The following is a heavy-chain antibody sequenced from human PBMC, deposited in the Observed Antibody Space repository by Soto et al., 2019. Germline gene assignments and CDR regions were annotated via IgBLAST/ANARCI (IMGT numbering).Heavy chain of an antibody. CDR1: GFTFNTYG. CDR2: ISYDGINK. CDR3: ARSPQPTRGIHWYFDL. J-gene: IGHJ2*01. V-gene: IGHV3-30*03. D-gene: IGHD1-26*01. Sequence: QVQLVESGGGVVQPGRSLGLSCAASGFTFNTYGMHWVRQAPGKGLEWVAAISYDGINKYYVDSVKGRFTISRDNSKNTLYVQINRLIAEDTALYYCARSPQPTRGIHWYFDLWGRGILVTVSS.